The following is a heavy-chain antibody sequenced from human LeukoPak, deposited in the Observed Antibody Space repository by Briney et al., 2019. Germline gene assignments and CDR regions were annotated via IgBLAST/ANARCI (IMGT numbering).Heavy chain of an antibody. Sequence: SETLSLTCTVSGGSISSSSYYWGWIRQPPVKGLEWIGSLYYTGNTYYNPSLKSRVTISVDTSKNQFSLKLSSVTAADTAVYYCARATYQFGETFDYWGQGTLVTVSS. CDR1: GGSISSSSYY. CDR3: ARATYQFGETFDY. V-gene: IGHV4-39*07. CDR2: LYYTGNT. D-gene: IGHD3-10*01. J-gene: IGHJ4*02.